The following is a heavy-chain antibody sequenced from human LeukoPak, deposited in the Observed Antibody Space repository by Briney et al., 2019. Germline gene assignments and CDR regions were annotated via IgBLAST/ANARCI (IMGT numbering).Heavy chain of an antibody. CDR2: ISYDGGYK. CDR1: GFDFSSYA. J-gene: IGHJ4*01. D-gene: IGHD3-16*01. Sequence: PGGSLRLSCVVSGFDFSSYAMHWGRQAPGKGLEWVALISYDGGYKYYPDSVKGRFTISRDNSKNMVHLEINSLRLDDTALYYCARELGPSPHYWGQGTLVTVSS. CDR3: ARELGPSPHY. V-gene: IGHV3-30-3*01.